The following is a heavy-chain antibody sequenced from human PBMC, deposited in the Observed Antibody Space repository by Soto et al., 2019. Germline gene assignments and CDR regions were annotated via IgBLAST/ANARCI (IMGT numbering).Heavy chain of an antibody. CDR3: AKDQPLVATIRRIPRDYFDS. CDR1: GFAFSSYA. D-gene: IGHD5-12*01. J-gene: IGHJ4*02. CDR2: ISGSGGST. Sequence: EVQLLESGGGLVQPGGSLRLSCAASGFAFSSYAMSWVRQAPGKGLEWVSAISGSGGSTYYADSVKGRFTISRDNSKNTLYLQMNRLRAEDTAVYYCAKDQPLVATIRRIPRDYFDSWGQGTLVTVSS. V-gene: IGHV3-23*01.